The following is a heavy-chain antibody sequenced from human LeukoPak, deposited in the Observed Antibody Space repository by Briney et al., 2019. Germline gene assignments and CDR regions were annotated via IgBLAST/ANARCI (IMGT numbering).Heavy chain of an antibody. Sequence: GRSPRLSRAASGFSFCSYAMQWGRAAPGKGLEWGALISYDGSNKYYVDSVKGRFTLSRDNSKNTLYLQMNSLRAEDTAVFYCARGTTVVWKPPFDPGGQGTLVTVPS. J-gene: IGHJ5*02. CDR2: ISYDGSNK. CDR1: GFSFCSYA. V-gene: IGHV3-30*03. D-gene: IGHD4-23*01. CDR3: ARGTTVVWKPPFDP.